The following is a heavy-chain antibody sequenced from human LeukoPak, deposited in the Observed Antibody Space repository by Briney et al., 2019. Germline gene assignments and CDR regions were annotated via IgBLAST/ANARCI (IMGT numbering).Heavy chain of an antibody. V-gene: IGHV4-34*01. J-gene: IGHJ3*02. Sequence: SETLSLTCAVYGGSFSGYYWSWIRQPPGKGLEWIGEINHSGSTNYNPSLKSRVTISVDTSRNQFSLKLTSVTAADTALYYCARDLGRGAFDIWGQGTMVTVSS. CDR3: ARDLGRGAFDI. CDR1: GGSFSGYY. D-gene: IGHD3-16*01. CDR2: INHSGST.